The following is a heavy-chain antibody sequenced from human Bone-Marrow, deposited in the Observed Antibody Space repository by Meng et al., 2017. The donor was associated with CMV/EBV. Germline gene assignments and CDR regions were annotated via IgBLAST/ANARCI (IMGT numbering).Heavy chain of an antibody. CDR2: IIPIFGTA. J-gene: IGHJ6*02. V-gene: IGHV1-69*05. Sequence: SVKVSCKASGYTFTSYGISWVRQAPGQGLEWMGGIIPIFGTAKYAQKFQGRVTITTDESTRTAYMQLSSLRSEDTAAYYCARGTEMATINAYYYAMDVWGQGTTVTVSS. CDR3: ARGTEMATINAYYYAMDV. CDR1: GYTFTSYG. D-gene: IGHD5-24*01.